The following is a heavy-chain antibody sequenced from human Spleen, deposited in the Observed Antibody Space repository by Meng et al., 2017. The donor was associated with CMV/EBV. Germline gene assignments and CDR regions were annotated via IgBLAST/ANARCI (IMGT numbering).Heavy chain of an antibody. CDR3: ARERMWGGLERSGWYYYGLDV. D-gene: IGHD6-19*01. V-gene: IGHV3-11*01. J-gene: IGHJ6*02. CDR1: DFTFSDYY. Sequence: SCAASDFTFSDYYMTWIRQAPGKGLEWVSYISGSGRTIYYADSVKGRFTISRDNAKKSLFLQMNSLRAEDTAVYYCARERMWGGLERSGWYYYGLDVWGQGTTVTVSS. CDR2: ISGSGRTI.